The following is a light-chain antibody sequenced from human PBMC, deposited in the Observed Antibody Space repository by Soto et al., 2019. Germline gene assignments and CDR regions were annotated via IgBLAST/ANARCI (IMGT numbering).Light chain of an antibody. J-gene: IGKJ1*01. V-gene: IGKV1-39*01. Sequence: DIQMTQSPSSLSASVGDRVTITCRASQSISSYLNWYQQKPGKAPKLLIYAASSLQSGVPSRFSGGRSRTDVTITISSLQPEDFATFYCHKSFSPPPTFGRGTNVEIK. CDR3: HKSFSPPPT. CDR2: AAS. CDR1: QSISSY.